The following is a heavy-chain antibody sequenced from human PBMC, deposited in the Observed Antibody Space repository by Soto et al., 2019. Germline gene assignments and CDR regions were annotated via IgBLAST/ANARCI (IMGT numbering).Heavy chain of an antibody. CDR3: ARAFEHMITTSY. CDR1: GFTFSNYW. J-gene: IGHJ4*02. CDR2: INGDGTYT. V-gene: IGHV3-74*01. D-gene: IGHD3-16*01. Sequence: EVLLVESGGGLVQPGGSLRLSCAASGFTFSNYWMYWVRQAPGKGLVWLSRINGDGTYTSYADSVKGRFTISRDNAKNTLYLQMHSLRAEDTALYYCARAFEHMITTSYWGQGTLVTVSS.